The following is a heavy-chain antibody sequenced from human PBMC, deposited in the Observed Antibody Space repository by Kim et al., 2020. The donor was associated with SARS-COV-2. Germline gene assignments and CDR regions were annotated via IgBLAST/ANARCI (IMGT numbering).Heavy chain of an antibody. CDR3: AKDWIPYYYDSSGYYVDY. CDR1: GFTFSSYA. CDR2: ISGSGGST. V-gene: IGHV3-23*01. Sequence: GGSLRLSCAASGFTFSSYAMSWVRQAPGKGLEWVSAISGSGGSTYYADSVKGRFTISRDNSKNTLYLQMNSLRAEDTAVYYCAKDWIPYYYDSSGYYVDYWGQGTLVTVSS. J-gene: IGHJ4*02. D-gene: IGHD3-22*01.